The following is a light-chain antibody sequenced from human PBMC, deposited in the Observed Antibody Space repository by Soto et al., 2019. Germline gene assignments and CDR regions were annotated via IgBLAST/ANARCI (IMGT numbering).Light chain of an antibody. CDR1: QNINRY. CDR2: ASS. V-gene: IGKV1-39*01. J-gene: IGKJ2*01. CDR3: QQSYSTPYT. Sequence: IQLTQSPSSLALSVGDRVTITCRGSQNINRYLNWYQQKSGKVPELLISASSNLQSGVPSRFSGSGSGTDFTLTISSLQPEDFATYYCQQSYSTPYTFGQATKLEIK.